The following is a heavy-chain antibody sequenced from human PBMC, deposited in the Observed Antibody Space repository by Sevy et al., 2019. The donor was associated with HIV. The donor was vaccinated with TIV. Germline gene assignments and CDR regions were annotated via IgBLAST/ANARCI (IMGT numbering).Heavy chain of an antibody. CDR2: INHSGST. CDR1: GGSFSGYY. J-gene: IGHJ5*02. D-gene: IGHD6-13*01. V-gene: IGHV4-34*01. Sequence: SETLSLTCAVYGGSFSGYYWSWIRQPPGKGLEWIEEINHSGSTNYNPSLKSRVTISVDTSKNQFSLKLSSVTAADTAVYYCARRGVGSSSWYGWFDPWGQGTLVTVSS. CDR3: ARRGVGSSSWYGWFDP.